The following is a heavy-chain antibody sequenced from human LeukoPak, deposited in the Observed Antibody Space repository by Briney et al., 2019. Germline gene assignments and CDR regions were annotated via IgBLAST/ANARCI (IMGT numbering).Heavy chain of an antibody. V-gene: IGHV3-30-3*01. CDR2: ISYDGSNK. D-gene: IGHD3-22*01. J-gene: IGHJ4*02. CDR1: GFTFSDHY. CDR3: AREHYYDSSGYLGY. Sequence: GGSLRLSCAASGFTFSDHYMDWVRQAPGKGLEWVAVISYDGSNKYYADSVKGRFTISRDNSKNTLYLQMNSLRAEDTAVYYCAREHYYDSSGYLGYWGQGTLVTVSS.